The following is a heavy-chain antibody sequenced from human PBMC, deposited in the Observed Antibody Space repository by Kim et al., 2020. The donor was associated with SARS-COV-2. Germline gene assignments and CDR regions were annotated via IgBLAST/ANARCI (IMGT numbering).Heavy chain of an antibody. D-gene: IGHD3-16*01. CDR3: ARAGGGGAFEI. J-gene: IGHJ3*02. CDR2: ISSSSIYI. CDR1: GSTFSSFG. V-gene: IGHV3-21*01. Sequence: GGSLRLSCAASGSTFSSFGMNWVRQAPGKGLEWVSSISSSSIYIYYADSVKGRFTISRDNDQNSLYLQMNSLRAEDTAVYYCARAGGGGAFEIWGQGAM.